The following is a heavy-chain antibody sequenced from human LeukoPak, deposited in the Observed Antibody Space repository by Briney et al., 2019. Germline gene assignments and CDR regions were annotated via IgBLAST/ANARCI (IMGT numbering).Heavy chain of an antibody. J-gene: IGHJ4*02. CDR3: ARALRVTKAALDY. V-gene: IGHV4-61*02. Sequence: SETLSLTCTVSGGSISSGSYYWSWIWQPAGKGLEWIGRIYTSGSTNYNPSLKSRVTISVDTSKNQFSLKLSSVTAADAAVYYCARALRVTKAALDYWGQGTLVTVSS. CDR2: IYTSGST. CDR1: GGSISSGSYY. D-gene: IGHD4-11*01.